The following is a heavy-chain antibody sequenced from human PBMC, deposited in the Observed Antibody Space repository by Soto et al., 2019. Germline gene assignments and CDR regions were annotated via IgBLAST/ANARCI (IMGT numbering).Heavy chain of an antibody. D-gene: IGHD4-17*01. J-gene: IGHJ4*01. CDR1: GLTFSSYA. Sequence: GGSLRLSCAASGLTFSSYAMSWVRQAPGKGLEWVSSISDSGDTTYFADSVKGRFTISRDNSKNTLYLQMNSLRAEDTAVYYCAKIPPTGHTNYWGQGTLVTVSS. V-gene: IGHV3-23*01. CDR3: AKIPPTGHTNY. CDR2: ISDSGDTT.